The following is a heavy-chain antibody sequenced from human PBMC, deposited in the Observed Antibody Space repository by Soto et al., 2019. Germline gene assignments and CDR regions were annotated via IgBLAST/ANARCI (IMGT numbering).Heavy chain of an antibody. CDR2: ISSSSTTI. Sequence: GGSLRLSCAASGFTFSTYSMNWVRQAPGKGLEWVSYISSSSTTIYYADSVKGRFTISRDNAKNSLYLQMNSLRAEDTAVYYCARGLYGEPREYLQYGGQGTLVTVSS. V-gene: IGHV3-48*01. J-gene: IGHJ1*01. CDR3: ARGLYGEPREYLQY. D-gene: IGHD4-17*01. CDR1: GFTFSTYS.